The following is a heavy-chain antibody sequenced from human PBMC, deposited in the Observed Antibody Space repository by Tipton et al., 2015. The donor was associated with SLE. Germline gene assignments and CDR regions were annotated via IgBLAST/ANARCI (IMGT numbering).Heavy chain of an antibody. V-gene: IGHV4-39*01. CDR1: GGSMNTINFY. Sequence: TLSLTCTVSGGSMNTINFYWGWIRQSPGEGLQWIASIYYSGATYYNPSLKSRVTISADTSKNQFSLSLYSVTVDDTAVYYCARQGTGFGSGRDDYWGQGILVTVSS. D-gene: IGHD1-14*01. J-gene: IGHJ4*02. CDR3: ARQGTGFGSGRDDY. CDR2: IYYSGAT.